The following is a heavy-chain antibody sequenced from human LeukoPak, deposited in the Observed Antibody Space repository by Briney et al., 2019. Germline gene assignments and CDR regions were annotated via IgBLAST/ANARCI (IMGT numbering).Heavy chain of an antibody. D-gene: IGHD3-22*01. J-gene: IGHJ6*03. V-gene: IGHV3-43*01. CDR2: ISWDGGST. Sequence: GGSLRLSCAASGFTFDDYTMHWVRQAPGKGLEWVSLISWDGGSTYYADSVKGRFTISRDNAKNSLYLQINSLGPEDTAVYFCARDPYSGNYGSYYYYYMDVWGKGTTVTVSS. CDR3: ARDPYSGNYGSYYYYYMDV. CDR1: GFTFDDYT.